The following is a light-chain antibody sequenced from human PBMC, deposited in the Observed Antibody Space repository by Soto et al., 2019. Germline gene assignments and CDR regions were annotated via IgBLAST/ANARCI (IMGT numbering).Light chain of an antibody. CDR1: QSVLYSSNNKNY. CDR3: QQYDSWPRT. CDR2: WAS. J-gene: IGKJ1*01. Sequence: DIVMTQSPDSLTVSLGERATINCRSSQSVLYSSNNKNYLAWYQHKPGQPPKLLIYWASTRDSGVPDRFSGSGSGTDFTLTISSLQAEDVAVYSCQQYDSWPRTFGQGTKVE. V-gene: IGKV4-1*01.